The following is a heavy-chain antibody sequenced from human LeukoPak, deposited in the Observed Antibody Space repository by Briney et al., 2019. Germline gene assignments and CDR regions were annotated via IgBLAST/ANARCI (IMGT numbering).Heavy chain of an antibody. CDR1: GYTLTELS. CDR3: ARDNSVRDEAWWSNP. CDR2: FDPEDGET. Sequence: ASVKVSCKVSGYTLTELSMHWVRQAPGKGLEWMGGFDPEDGETIYAQKFQGRVTLTRDMSTGTDYLELSSLRSEDTAVYYCARDNSVRDEAWWSNPWGQGTLVTVSS. D-gene: IGHD5-24*01. J-gene: IGHJ5*02. V-gene: IGHV1-24*01.